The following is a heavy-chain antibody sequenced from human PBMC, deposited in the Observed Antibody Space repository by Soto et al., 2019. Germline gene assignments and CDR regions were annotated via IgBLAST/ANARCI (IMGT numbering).Heavy chain of an antibody. CDR3: ARDRRWLPRGPNNWLDL. Sequence: SETLSLTCTVSGGSINSCDYYWTWVRQPPGKGLEWIGYIYYDGNSQHNPSLKSRVTMSIDTSKNQFSLNLSSVTAADTAVYYCARDRRWLPRGPNNWLDLWGPGTQVNVSS. J-gene: IGHJ5*02. CDR2: IYYDGNS. D-gene: IGHD5-12*01. CDR1: GGSINSCDYY. V-gene: IGHV4-30-4*01.